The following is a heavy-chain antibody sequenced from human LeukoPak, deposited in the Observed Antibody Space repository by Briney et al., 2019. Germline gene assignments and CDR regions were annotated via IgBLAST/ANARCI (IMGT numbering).Heavy chain of an antibody. CDR3: ARGEGGRTNYDSSGYGYYLDY. J-gene: IGHJ4*02. Sequence: NSSETLSLTCTVSGGSISSYYWSWIRQPPGKGLERIGYIYYSGSTNYNPSLKSRVTISVDTSKNQFSLKLSSVTAADTAVYYCARGEGGRTNYDSSGYGYYLDYWGQGTLVTVSS. CDR1: GGSISSYY. D-gene: IGHD3-22*01. CDR2: IYYSGST. V-gene: IGHV4-59*01.